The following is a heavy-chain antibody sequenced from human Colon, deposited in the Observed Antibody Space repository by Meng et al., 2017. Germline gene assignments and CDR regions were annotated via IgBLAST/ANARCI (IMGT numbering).Heavy chain of an antibody. CDR1: GASVSDTNYA. J-gene: IGHJ4*02. CDR3: ARDNWGSLDY. CDR2: GST. Sequence: QVLLQGSGPGLVRPSETLSLTCTVSGASVSDTNYAWSWIRQPPGKGLEWIGYGSTNHNPSLKSRVTISVDTSKNQFSLTLNSVTAADTAVYYCARDNWGSLDYWGQGTLVTVSS. V-gene: IGHV4-61*01. D-gene: IGHD7-27*01.